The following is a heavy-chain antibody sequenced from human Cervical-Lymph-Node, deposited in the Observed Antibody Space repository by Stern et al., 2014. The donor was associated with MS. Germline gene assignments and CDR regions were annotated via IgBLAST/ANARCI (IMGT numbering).Heavy chain of an antibody. J-gene: IGHJ4*02. CDR2: PDWDGDK. V-gene: IGHV2-70*01. D-gene: IGHD5-12*01. CDR1: GFSLSSSAMC. Sequence: ESGPAVAKPTQTLTLSCDFSGFSLSSSAMCVSWLRQPPGKALEWLGIPDWDGDKYYNTSLKTRLTISKDTSKNQVFLTVTNMDPVDTAIYYCARLQTRGYANGWGPFDYWGQGTLVTVSS. CDR3: ARLQTRGYANGWGPFDY.